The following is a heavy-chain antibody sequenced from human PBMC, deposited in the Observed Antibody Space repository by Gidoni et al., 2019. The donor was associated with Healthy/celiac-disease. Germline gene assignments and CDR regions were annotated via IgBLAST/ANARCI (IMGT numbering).Heavy chain of an antibody. CDR2: ISSSGSTI. CDR3: ARVIAVAPYGMDV. CDR1: GFTFSSYE. J-gene: IGHJ6*02. Sequence: EVQLVESGGGLVQPGGSLRLSCAASGFTFSSYEMNWVRQAPGKGLEWVSYISSSGSTIYYADSVKGRFTISGDNAKNSLYLQMNSLRAEDTAVYYCARVIAVAPYGMDVWGQGTTVTVSS. V-gene: IGHV3-48*03. D-gene: IGHD6-19*01.